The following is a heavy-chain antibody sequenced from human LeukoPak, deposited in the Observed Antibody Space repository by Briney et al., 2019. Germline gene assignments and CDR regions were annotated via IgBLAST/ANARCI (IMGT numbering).Heavy chain of an antibody. V-gene: IGHV1-18*04. D-gene: IGHD3-9*01. J-gene: IGHJ4*02. Sequence: ASVKVSCKTSGYTFSSYGITWVRQAPGQGLEWMGWISSYNGNTKYAQKLQGRVTMTTDTSTSTAYMELRSLRSDDTAVYYCARGGWVHYDILTGYYDYWGQGTLVTASS. CDR2: ISSYNGNT. CDR3: ARGGWVHYDILTGYYDY. CDR1: GYTFSSYG.